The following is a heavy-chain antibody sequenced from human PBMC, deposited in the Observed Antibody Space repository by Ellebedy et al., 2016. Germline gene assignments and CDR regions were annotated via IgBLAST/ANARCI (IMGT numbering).Heavy chain of an antibody. J-gene: IGHJ4*02. CDR3: TIWTS. CDR1: GFSFSTFF. V-gene: IGHV3-23*01. Sequence: GESLKISXTASGFSFSTFFMTWIRQAPGGGLEWLSTISGDGDITFSADSVVGRFAISRDNSRNTLYLQMNSLRAEDTAVYYCTIWTSWGQGALVTVSS. D-gene: IGHD3/OR15-3a*01. CDR2: ISGDGDIT.